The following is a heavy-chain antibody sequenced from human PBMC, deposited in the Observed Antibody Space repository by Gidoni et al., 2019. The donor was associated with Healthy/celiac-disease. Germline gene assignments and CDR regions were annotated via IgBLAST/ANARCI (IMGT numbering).Heavy chain of an antibody. CDR1: GFTFSSYG. CDR2: IWYDGSNK. V-gene: IGHV3-33*01. CDR3: ARVKGYSYGYSLLDYYYGMDV. J-gene: IGHJ6*02. D-gene: IGHD5-18*01. Sequence: QVQLVESGGGVVQPGRSLRLSCAASGFTFSSYGMHWVRQAPGKGLEWVAVIWYDGSNKYYADSVKGRFTISRDNSKNTLYLQMNSLRAEDTAVYYCARVKGYSYGYSLLDYYYGMDVWGQGTTVTVSS.